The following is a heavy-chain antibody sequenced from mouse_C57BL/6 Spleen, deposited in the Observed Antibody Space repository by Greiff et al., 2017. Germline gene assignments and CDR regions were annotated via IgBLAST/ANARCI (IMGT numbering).Heavy chain of an antibody. J-gene: IGHJ2*01. D-gene: IGHD2-4*01. Sequence: EVMLVESGGDLVKPGGSLKLSCAASGFTFSSYGMSWVRQTPDKRLEWVATISSGGSYTYYPDSVKGRFTISRDNAKNTLYLQMSSLKSEDTAMYYCARHEDYDYDPFDYWGQGTTLTVSS. CDR2: ISSGGSYT. CDR3: ARHEDYDYDPFDY. V-gene: IGHV5-6*01. CDR1: GFTFSSYG.